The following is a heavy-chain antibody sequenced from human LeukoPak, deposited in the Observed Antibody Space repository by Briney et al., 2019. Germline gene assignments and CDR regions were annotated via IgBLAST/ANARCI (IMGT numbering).Heavy chain of an antibody. D-gene: IGHD3-3*01. CDR1: GFTFSNYA. Sequence: GGSLRLSCAASGFTFSNYAMSWVRLAPGKGLEWVSYISGSSSTILYADSVKGRFTISRDNAKNSLYLQMNSLRDEDTAVYYCARDQYYAFDYWGQGTLVTVSS. V-gene: IGHV3-48*02. J-gene: IGHJ4*02. CDR3: ARDQYYAFDY. CDR2: ISGSSSTI.